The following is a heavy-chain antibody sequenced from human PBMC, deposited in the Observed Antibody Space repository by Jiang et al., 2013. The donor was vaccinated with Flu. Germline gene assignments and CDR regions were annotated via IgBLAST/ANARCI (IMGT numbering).Heavy chain of an antibody. CDR3: ARGRDITMVRGVINDYGMDV. D-gene: IGHD3-10*01. Sequence: SGDSVSSNSAAWNWIRQSPSRGLEWLGRTYYRSKWYNDYAVSVKSRITINPDTSKNQFSLQLNSVTPEDTAVYYCARGRDITMVRGVINDYGMDVWGQGTTVTVSS. CDR1: GDSVSSNSAA. J-gene: IGHJ6*02. CDR2: TYYRSKWYN. V-gene: IGHV6-1*01.